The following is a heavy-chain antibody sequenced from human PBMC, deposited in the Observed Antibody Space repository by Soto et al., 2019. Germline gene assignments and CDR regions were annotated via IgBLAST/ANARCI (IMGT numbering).Heavy chain of an antibody. CDR2: INPSGGST. CDR3: ARDGADEYSSRWYYFDY. D-gene: IGHD6-13*01. J-gene: IGHJ4*02. V-gene: IGHV1-46*01. CDR1: GYTFTSYY. Sequence: QVQLVQSGAEVKKPGASVKVSCKASGYTFTSYYMHWVRQAPGQGLEWMGIINPSGGSTSYAQKFQGRVTMTRDTSTSTVDMELSSLRSEDTAVYYCARDGADEYSSRWYYFDYWGQGTLVTVSS.